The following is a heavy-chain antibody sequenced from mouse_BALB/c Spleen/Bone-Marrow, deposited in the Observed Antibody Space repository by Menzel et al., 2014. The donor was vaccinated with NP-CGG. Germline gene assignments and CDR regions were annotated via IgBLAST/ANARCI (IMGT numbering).Heavy chain of an antibody. J-gene: IGHJ4*01. CDR3: ARRPSFYGSSYGAMDY. CDR1: GYTFTNYV. Sequence: VQLQQSGPELVKPGASVKMSCKASGYTFTNYVMHWVKQKPGQGLEWIGYINPYNDGTKYNEKFKGKATPTSDKSSGTAYMELSSLTSEDSAVYYCARRPSFYGSSYGAMDYWGQGTSVTVSS. V-gene: IGHV1-14*01. CDR2: INPYNDGT. D-gene: IGHD1-1*01.